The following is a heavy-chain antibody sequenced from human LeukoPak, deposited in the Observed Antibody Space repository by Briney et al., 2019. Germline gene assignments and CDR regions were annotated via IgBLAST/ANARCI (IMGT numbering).Heavy chain of an antibody. J-gene: IGHJ3*02. D-gene: IGHD3-22*01. CDR3: ARGYLAAFDAFDI. CDR1: GYSFTSYW. Sequence: GESLKISCKGSGYSFTSYWIGWVRQMPGKGLEWMGIIYPGDSDTRYSPSLQGQVTISADKSISTAYLQWSSLKASDTAMYYCARGYLAAFDAFDIWGQGTMVTVSS. V-gene: IGHV5-51*01. CDR2: IYPGDSDT.